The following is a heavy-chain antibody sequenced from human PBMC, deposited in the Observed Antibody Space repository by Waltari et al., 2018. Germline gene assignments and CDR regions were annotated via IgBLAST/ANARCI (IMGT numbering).Heavy chain of an antibody. CDR1: GFTFSSYG. J-gene: IGHJ3*02. D-gene: IGHD3-10*01. CDR3: AKSGRSPWAFDI. V-gene: IGHV3-23*04. CDR2: IGGSTGST. Sequence: EVQLVESGGGLVQPGGSLRLSCTASGFTFSSYGMTWVRQAPGKGLDWVSAIGGSTGSTNYADSVRGRFTISRDNSKNTLYLQMNSLRAEDTALYYCAKSGRSPWAFDIWGQGTMVTVSS.